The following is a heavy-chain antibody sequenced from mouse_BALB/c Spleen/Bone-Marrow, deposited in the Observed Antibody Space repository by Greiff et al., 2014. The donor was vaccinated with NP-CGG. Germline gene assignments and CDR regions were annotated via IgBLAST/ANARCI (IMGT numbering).Heavy chain of an antibody. J-gene: IGHJ4*01. D-gene: IGHD2-14*01. CDR2: ISNGGGST. CDR3: ARQNYRGAMDY. Sequence: EVKLMESGGGLVQPGGSLKLSCATSGFTFSDYYMYWVRQTPEKRLEWVAYISNGGGSTYYPDTVEGRFTISRDNAKNTLYLQMSRLKSEDTAMYYCARQNYRGAMDYWGQGTSVTVSS. V-gene: IGHV5-12*02. CDR1: GFTFSDYY.